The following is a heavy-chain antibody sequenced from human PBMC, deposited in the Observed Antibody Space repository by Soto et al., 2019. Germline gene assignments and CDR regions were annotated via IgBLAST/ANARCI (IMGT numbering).Heavy chain of an antibody. CDR3: AQRVDFSSAYNY. J-gene: IGHJ4*02. CDR2: IYWNDDK. D-gene: IGHD3-3*01. Sequence: SGPTLVNPTQALTLTCTFSGFSLNGGGVGVAWIRQPPGKALEWLALIYWNDDKRYRPSLKSSLTISKDTSKNQVVLTMTNVDPVDTATYYCAQRVDFSSAYNYWGQGTLVTVSS. V-gene: IGHV2-5*01. CDR1: GFSLNGGGVG.